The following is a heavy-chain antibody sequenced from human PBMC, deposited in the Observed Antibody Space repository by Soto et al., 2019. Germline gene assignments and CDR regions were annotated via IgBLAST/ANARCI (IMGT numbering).Heavy chain of an antibody. CDR1: GGSFSGYY. Sequence: SETLSLTCAVYGGSFSGYYWSWIRQPPGKGLEWIGEINHSGSTNYNPSLKSRVTISVDTSKNQFSLKLSSVTAADTAVYYCARTRTNCYYYYGMDVWGQGTTVTVSS. CDR3: ARTRTNCYYYYGMDV. CDR2: INHSGST. V-gene: IGHV4-34*01. J-gene: IGHJ6*02.